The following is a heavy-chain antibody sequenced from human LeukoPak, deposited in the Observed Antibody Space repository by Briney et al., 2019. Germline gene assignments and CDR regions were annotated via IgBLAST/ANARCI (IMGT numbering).Heavy chain of an antibody. CDR2: IYYSGST. CDR1: GGSISSYY. J-gene: IGHJ4*02. D-gene: IGHD2-2*01. V-gene: IGHV4-59*08. Sequence: SETLSLTCTVSGGSISSYYWSWIRQPPGKGLDWIGYIYYSGSTNYNPSLKSRVTISVDTSKNQFSLKLSSVTAADTAVYYCASAPVVPAAIYDFDYWGQGTLVTVSS. CDR3: ASAPVVPAAIYDFDY.